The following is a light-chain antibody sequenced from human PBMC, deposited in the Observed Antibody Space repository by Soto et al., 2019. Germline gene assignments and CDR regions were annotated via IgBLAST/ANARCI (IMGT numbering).Light chain of an antibody. CDR3: QQSGRSPWT. V-gene: IGKV3-20*01. J-gene: IGKJ1*01. Sequence: EIVLTQSPGTLSLSPGERATLSCRASQSVSSSYLAWFQQKPGQAPRLLIYGASSRATGIPDRFSGSGSGTDFTLTISRLEPEDFALYYCQQSGRSPWTFGQGTRVEIK. CDR1: QSVSSSY. CDR2: GAS.